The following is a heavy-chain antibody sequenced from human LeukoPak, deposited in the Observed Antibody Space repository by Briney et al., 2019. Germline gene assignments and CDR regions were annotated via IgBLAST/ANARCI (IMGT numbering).Heavy chain of an antibody. D-gene: IGHD6-13*01. CDR1: GFTFSSYA. CDR2: ISGSGGST. CDR3: AKDSLGSSSKNWFDP. J-gene: IGHJ5*02. V-gene: IGHV3-23*01. Sequence: GGSLRLSCAASGFTFSSYAMSWVRQAPGKGLEWVSAISGSGGSTYFADSVKGRFTISRDNSKNTLYLQMNSLRAEDTAVYYCAKDSLGSSSKNWFDPWGQGTLVTVSS.